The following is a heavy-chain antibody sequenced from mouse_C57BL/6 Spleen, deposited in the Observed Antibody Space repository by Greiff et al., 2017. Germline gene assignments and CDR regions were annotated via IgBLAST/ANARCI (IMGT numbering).Heavy chain of an antibody. CDR1: GYTFTSYW. CDR3: ARLRAYYSNSGYFDY. D-gene: IGHD2-5*01. J-gene: IGHJ2*01. Sequence: QVQLQQPGAELVMPGASVKLSCKASGYTFTSYWMHWVKQRPGQGLEWIGEIDPSDSYTNYNQKFKGKSTLTVDKSSSTAYMQLSSLTSEDSAVYYCARLRAYYSNSGYFDYWGQGTTLTVSS. CDR2: IDPSDSYT. V-gene: IGHV1-69*01.